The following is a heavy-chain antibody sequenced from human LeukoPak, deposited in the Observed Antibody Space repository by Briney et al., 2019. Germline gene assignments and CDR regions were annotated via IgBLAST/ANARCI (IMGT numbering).Heavy chain of an antibody. V-gene: IGHV1-2*02. D-gene: IGHD1-26*01. Sequence: GASVEVSCEASGYTFTDYYMHWVRQAPGQGLEWMGWINPNSGGTDYAQKFQGRVTMTRDTSISTAYMELSRLRSDDTAGYYCARPINSGNYLGAFDIWGQGTVVTVSS. CDR3: ARPINSGNYLGAFDI. CDR1: GYTFTDYY. CDR2: INPNSGGT. J-gene: IGHJ3*02.